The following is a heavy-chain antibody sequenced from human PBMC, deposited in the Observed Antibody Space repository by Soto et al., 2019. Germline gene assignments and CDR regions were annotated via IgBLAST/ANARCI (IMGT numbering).Heavy chain of an antibody. CDR1: GYSFTSYW. CDR2: IYPGDSDT. Sequence: GESLKISCKGSGYSFTSYWIGWARQMPGKGLEWMGIIYPGDSDTRYSPSFQGQVTISADKSISTAYLQWSSLKASDTAMYYCARREYSSFSAEYFQHWGQGTLVTVSS. D-gene: IGHD6-6*01. J-gene: IGHJ1*01. CDR3: ARREYSSFSAEYFQH. V-gene: IGHV5-51*01.